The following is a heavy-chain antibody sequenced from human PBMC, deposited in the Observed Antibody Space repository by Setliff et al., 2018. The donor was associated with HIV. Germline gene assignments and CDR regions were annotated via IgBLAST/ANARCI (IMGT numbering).Heavy chain of an antibody. D-gene: IGHD6-19*01. CDR1: GDSVSSNNAA. J-gene: IGHJ4*02. CDR2: TYYRSKWYN. V-gene: IGHV6-1*01. Sequence: SQTLSLTCALSGDSVSSNNAAWNWIRQSPLRGLEWLGRTYYRSKWYNNYAVSVKSRITINPDTSKNQFSLHLNSVTPDDTAVYYCARGSYGSVLLWGQGTLVTVSS. CDR3: ARGSYGSVLL.